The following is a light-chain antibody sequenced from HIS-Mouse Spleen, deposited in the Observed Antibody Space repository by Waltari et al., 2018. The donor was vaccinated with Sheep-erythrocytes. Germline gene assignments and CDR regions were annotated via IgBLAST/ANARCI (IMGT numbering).Light chain of an antibody. CDR2: EGS. CDR1: SSDVGSYNL. J-gene: IGLJ3*02. CDR3: CSYAGSSTPWV. Sequence: QSALTQPASVSGSPGQSITISCTGTSSDVGSYNLVSWYQQHPGTAPKLMIYEGSKRPSGFSKRFSGSKSGNTASLTISGLQAEDEADYYCCSYAGSSTPWVFGGGTKLTVL. V-gene: IGLV2-23*01.